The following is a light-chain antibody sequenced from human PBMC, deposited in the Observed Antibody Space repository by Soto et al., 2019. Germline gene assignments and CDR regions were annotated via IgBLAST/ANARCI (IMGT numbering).Light chain of an antibody. CDR2: AAS. CDR1: RGLASSY. V-gene: IGKV3-20*01. Sequence: MVFTQSPGTLSLSPGERATLSCRASRGLASSYLGWYQQKPGQPPRLLLYAASKRATGIPDRFSGSGSGTDFTLTINRLEPEDSAVYYCQQYGSSPPYTFGQGTKVDIK. J-gene: IGKJ2*01. CDR3: QQYGSSPPYT.